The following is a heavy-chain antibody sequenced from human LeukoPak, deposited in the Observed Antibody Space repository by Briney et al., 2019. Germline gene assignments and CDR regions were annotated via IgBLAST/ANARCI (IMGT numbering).Heavy chain of an antibody. J-gene: IGHJ4*02. CDR3: ARDSSGYAWDY. V-gene: IGHV4-61*08. CDR1: GGSISSGGYY. D-gene: IGHD3-22*01. CDR2: IYYSGST. Sequence: SQTLSLTCTVSGGSISSGGYYWSWIRQPPGKGLEWIGYIYYSGSTNYNPSLKSRVTISVDTSKNQFSLKLSSVTAADTAVYYCARDSSGYAWDYWGQGTLVTVSS.